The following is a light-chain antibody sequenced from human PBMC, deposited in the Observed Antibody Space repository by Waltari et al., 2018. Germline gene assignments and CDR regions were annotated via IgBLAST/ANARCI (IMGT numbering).Light chain of an antibody. J-gene: IGLJ3*02. CDR3: TSYTTSRTWV. V-gene: IGLV2-14*01. Sequence: QSALTQPPSASGSPGQSVTISCTGTSSDVRAYDYVSWYQQKPGKAPQLIIYEVRDRPPGVPNRFSGSKSGYTAFLTISGLQAEDEADYYCTSYTTSRTWVFGGGTKLTVL. CDR1: SSDVRAYDY. CDR2: EVR.